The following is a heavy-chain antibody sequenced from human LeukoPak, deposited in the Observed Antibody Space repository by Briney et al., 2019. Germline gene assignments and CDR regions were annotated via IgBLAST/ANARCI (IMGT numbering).Heavy chain of an antibody. Sequence: SVKVSCKASGGTFSSYAISWVRQAPGQVLGWMGRIIPILGIANYAQKFQGRVTITADKSTSTAYMELSSLRSEDTAVYYCARAYCSSTSCYRFDYWGQGTLVTVSS. CDR2: IIPILGIA. D-gene: IGHD2-2*02. V-gene: IGHV1-69*04. CDR1: GGTFSSYA. CDR3: ARAYCSSTSCYRFDY. J-gene: IGHJ4*02.